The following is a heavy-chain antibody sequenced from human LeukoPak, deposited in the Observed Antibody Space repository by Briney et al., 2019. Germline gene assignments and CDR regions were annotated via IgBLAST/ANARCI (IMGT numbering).Heavy chain of an antibody. CDR3: ARYYYDSSGYYRLAHDAFDI. V-gene: IGHV1-8*01. CDR2: MNPNSGNT. D-gene: IGHD3-22*01. Sequence: SVKVSCKASGCTFTSYDINWVRQATGQGLEWMGWMNPNSGNTGYAQKFQGRVTTTRNTSISTAYMELSSLRSEDTAVYYCARYYYDSSGYYRLAHDAFDIWGQGTMVTVSS. CDR1: GCTFTSYD. J-gene: IGHJ3*02.